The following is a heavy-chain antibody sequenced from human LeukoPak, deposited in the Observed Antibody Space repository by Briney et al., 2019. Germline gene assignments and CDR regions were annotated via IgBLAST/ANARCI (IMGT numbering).Heavy chain of an antibody. V-gene: IGHV3-48*03. J-gene: IGHJ4*02. CDR3: ARAGPTVTNYFDY. D-gene: IGHD4-17*01. CDR1: GFTFSSYE. Sequence: PGGSLRLSCAASGFTFSSYEMNWVRQAPGKGLEWVSYISTTGTTIYYGDSVKGRFTISRDNAKNSLYLQMNSLRAEDTAVYYCARAGPTVTNYFDYWGQGSLVTVSS. CDR2: ISTTGTTI.